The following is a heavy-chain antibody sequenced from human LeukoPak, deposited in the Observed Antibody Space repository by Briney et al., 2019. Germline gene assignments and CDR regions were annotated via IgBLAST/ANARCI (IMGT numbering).Heavy chain of an antibody. CDR2: ITTGRTNK. J-gene: IGHJ4*02. V-gene: IGHV3-21*01. CDR3: ARDYGGDAGLDS. Sequence: TGGSLRLSCAAAGFSFSSYNMNWVRQAPGKGLEWVASITTGRTNKYYADSVQGRFTISRDNAENSLYLQMKSLRAEDTAVYYCARDYGGDAGLDSWGQGTLVTVST. CDR1: GFSFSSYN. D-gene: IGHD4-23*01.